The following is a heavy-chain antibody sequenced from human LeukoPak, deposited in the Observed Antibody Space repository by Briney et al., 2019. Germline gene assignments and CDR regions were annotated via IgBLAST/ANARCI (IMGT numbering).Heavy chain of an antibody. CDR1: CGSISSYY. Sequence: AETLSLTCTVSCGSISSYYWSWIRQPPRKELEGIVEIYYTGSTNYNPSLKSRVTISVDTSKNQFSLKLSSVTAADTAVYYCARDGGVLRVYDHWGQGTLVTVSS. D-gene: IGHD2-8*01. CDR3: ARDGGVLRVYDH. V-gene: IGHV4-59*01. J-gene: IGHJ4*02. CDR2: IYYTGST.